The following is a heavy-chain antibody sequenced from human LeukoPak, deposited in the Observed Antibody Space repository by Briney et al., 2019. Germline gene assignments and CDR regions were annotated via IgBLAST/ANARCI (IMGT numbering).Heavy chain of an antibody. V-gene: IGHV4-59*01. CDR2: IYYSGST. Sequence: SETLSLTCTVSGGSLSSYYWSWIRQPPGKGLEWSGYIYYSGSTNYNPSLKSRVTISVDTSKDQFSLKLSSVTAADTAVYYCARLHYGGNYGYYYYYMDVWGKGTTVTISS. CDR1: GGSLSSYY. CDR3: ARLHYGGNYGYYYYYMDV. D-gene: IGHD4-23*01. J-gene: IGHJ6*03.